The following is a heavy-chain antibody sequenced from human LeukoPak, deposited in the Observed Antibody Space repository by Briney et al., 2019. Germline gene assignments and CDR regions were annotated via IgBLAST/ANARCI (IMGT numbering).Heavy chain of an antibody. CDR2: MYYTGST. CDR3: ARVSVVYGMDV. V-gene: IGHV4-59*01. Sequence: SETLSLTCSVSGGSINSDYWSWIRQPPGKGLEWIGYMYYTGSTNYNPSLKSRVTISLATSKTQFSLKLSSATPADTAVYYCARVSVVYGMDVWGQGTTVTVSS. J-gene: IGHJ6*02. CDR1: GGSINSDY.